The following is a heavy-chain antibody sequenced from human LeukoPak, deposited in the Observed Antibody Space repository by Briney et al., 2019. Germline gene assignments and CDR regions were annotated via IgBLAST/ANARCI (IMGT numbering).Heavy chain of an antibody. CDR1: GFTFSSYW. CDR3: ARVVSLIVVVIDAFDI. J-gene: IGHJ3*02. Sequence: GGSLRLSCAASGFTFSSYWMSWVRQAPGKGLEWVANIKQDGSEKYYVDSVKGRFTISRDNAKNSLYLQMNSLRAEDTAVHYCARVVSLIVVVIDAFDIWGQGTMVTVSS. D-gene: IGHD3-22*01. CDR2: IKQDGSEK. V-gene: IGHV3-7*01.